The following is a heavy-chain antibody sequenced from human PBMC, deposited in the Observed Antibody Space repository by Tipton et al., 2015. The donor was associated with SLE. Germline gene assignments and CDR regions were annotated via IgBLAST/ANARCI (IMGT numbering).Heavy chain of an antibody. J-gene: IGHJ6*02. CDR2: ISGYNLKT. Sequence: QLVQSGAEVKKPGASVKVSCKASGYTFTGFYIHWVRQAPGQGLEWMGWISGYNLKTEYAQTFQGRVTMTIDTFTNTAHMELRSLRSDDTARYYCARDLGPGYGYDGMDVWGQGTTVTVSS. V-gene: IGHV1-18*04. CDR1: GYTFTGFY. CDR3: ARDLGPGYGYDGMDV. D-gene: IGHD3-9*01.